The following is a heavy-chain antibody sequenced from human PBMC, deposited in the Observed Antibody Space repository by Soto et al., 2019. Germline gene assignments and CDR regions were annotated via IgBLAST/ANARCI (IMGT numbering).Heavy chain of an antibody. D-gene: IGHD2-2*02. V-gene: IGHV3-30*18. J-gene: IGHJ3*02. CDR1: GFTFSGYV. CDR3: AKDLRCSSTSCYRALGDAFDI. CDR2: ISYDGSNK. Sequence: GGSLRLSCAASGFTFSGYVMHWVRQAPGKGLEWVAVISYDGSNKYYADSVKGRFTISRDNSKNTLYLQMNSLRAEDTAVYYCAKDLRCSSTSCYRALGDAFDIWGQGTMVTVSS.